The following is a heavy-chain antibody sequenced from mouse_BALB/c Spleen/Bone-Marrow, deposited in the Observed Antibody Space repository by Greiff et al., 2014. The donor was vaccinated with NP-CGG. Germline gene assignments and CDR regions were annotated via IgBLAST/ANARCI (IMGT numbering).Heavy chain of an antibody. V-gene: IGHV1-20*01. J-gene: IGHJ1*01. CDR3: SKEGGYYYCNSPYFHF. D-gene: IGHD1-1*01. CDR2: INPYNGDT. CDR1: GHSFTGYF. Sequence: EVQVVESGPELVKPGASVKISCKASGHSFTGYFMNWVMQSHGKSLEWIGRINPYNGDTFYNQKFKGKATLTVDKSSSTAHMELRNLTSENSAVYYCSKEGGYYYCNSPYFHFWGARTTITVSS.